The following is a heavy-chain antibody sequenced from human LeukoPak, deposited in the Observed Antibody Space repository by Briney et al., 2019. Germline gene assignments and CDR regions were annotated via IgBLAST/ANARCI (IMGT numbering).Heavy chain of an antibody. V-gene: IGHV3-30*04. CDR1: GFTFSSYA. CDR3: ARDPGVQYFDY. Sequence: GGSLRLSCAASGFTFSSYAMHWVRQAPGKGLEWVAVISYDGSNKYYADSVKGRFTISRDNSKNTLYLQMNSLRAEDTAVYSCARDPGVQYFDYWGQGTLVTVSS. J-gene: IGHJ4*02. CDR2: ISYDGSNK. D-gene: IGHD3-10*01.